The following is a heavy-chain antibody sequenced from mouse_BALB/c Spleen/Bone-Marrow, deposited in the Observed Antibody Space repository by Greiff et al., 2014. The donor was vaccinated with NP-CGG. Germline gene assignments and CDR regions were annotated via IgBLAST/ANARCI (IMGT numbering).Heavy chain of an antibody. V-gene: IGHV1S81*02. CDR1: GYTFTRYW. J-gene: IGHJ2*01. CDR2: LNPSNGHT. D-gene: IGHD2-4*01. Sequence: QVQLQQSGAELLKPGTSVKLSCKASGYTFTRYWMHWVKQRPGQGLEWIGELNPSNGHTNYNGKFKNKATVTVDKSSSTAYMQLSSLTSEDSAVYYCAHMITTRGFDYWGQGTTLTVSS. CDR3: AHMITTRGFDY.